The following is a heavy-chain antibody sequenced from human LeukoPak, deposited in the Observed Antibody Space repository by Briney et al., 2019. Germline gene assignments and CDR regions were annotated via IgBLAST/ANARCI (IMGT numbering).Heavy chain of an antibody. CDR2: IYHSGST. CDR1: GGSISSYY. CDR3: ARSDPDYYGSGSFFDY. V-gene: IGHV4-59*08. J-gene: IGHJ4*02. D-gene: IGHD3-10*01. Sequence: SETLSLTCTVSGGSISSYYWSWIRQPPGKGLEWIGSIYHSGSTYYNPSLKSRVTISVDTSKNQFSLKLSSVTAADTAVYYCARSDPDYYGSGSFFDYWGQGTLVTVSS.